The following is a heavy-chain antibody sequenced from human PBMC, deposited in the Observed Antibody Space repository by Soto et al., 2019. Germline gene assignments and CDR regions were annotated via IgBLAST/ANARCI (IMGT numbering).Heavy chain of an antibody. V-gene: IGHV1-18*01. D-gene: IGHD2-15*01. CDR1: GYTFTSYG. J-gene: IGHJ5*02. CDR2: ISAYNGNT. CDR3: AREIIGTYCSGGSCYQRFDP. Sequence: QVQLVQSGAEVKKPGASVKVSCKAYGYTFTSYGISWVRQAPGQGLEWMGWISAYNGNTNYAQKLQGRVTMTTDTSTSTAYMELRSLRSDDTAVYYCAREIIGTYCSGGSCYQRFDPWGQGTLVTVSS.